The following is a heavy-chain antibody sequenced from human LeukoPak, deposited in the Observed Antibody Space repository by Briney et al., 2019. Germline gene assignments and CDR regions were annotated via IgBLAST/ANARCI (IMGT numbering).Heavy chain of an antibody. CDR3: ATLAGDYYDSSGYFLFDP. CDR2: ISSSGSTL. V-gene: IGHV3-48*03. J-gene: IGHJ5*02. CDR1: GFTFSSYE. D-gene: IGHD3-22*01. Sequence: GGSLRLSCAASGFTFSSYEMNWVRQAPGKGLEWVSYISSSGSTLYYADSVKGRFTISRDNAKNSLYLQMNSLRAEDTAVYYCATLAGDYYDSSGYFLFDPWGQGTLVTVSS.